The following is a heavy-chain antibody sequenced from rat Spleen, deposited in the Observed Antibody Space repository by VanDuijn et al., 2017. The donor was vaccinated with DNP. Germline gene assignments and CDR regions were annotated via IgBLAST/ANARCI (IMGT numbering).Heavy chain of an antibody. CDR3: ARASYGSSY. V-gene: IGHV2-27*01. Sequence: QVQLKESGPDLVQPSQTLSLTCTVSGFSLTNYHVHWVRQPPGKGLEWMGRIQSGGNTDYNSALKSRLSISRDTSKSQVFLKMNNLQTEDTATYYCARASYGSSYWGQGVMVTVSS. J-gene: IGHJ2*01. CDR1: GFSLTNYH. D-gene: IGHD1-3*01. CDR2: IQSGGNT.